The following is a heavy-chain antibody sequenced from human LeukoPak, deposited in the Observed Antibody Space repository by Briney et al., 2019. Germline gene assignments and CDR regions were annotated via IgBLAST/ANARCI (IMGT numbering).Heavy chain of an antibody. V-gene: IGHV3-23*01. D-gene: IGHD3-22*01. CDR1: GFGFSSYV. CDR2: MTGGSDST. CDR3: AKPPYDSSGYYQSTFDY. J-gene: IGHJ4*02. Sequence: GGSLRLSCAASGFGFSSYVMSWVRQAPGKGLEWVSAMTGGSDSTYYADSVKGRFTISRDNSKNTLYLQMNSLRAEDTAVYYCAKPPYDSSGYYQSTFDYWGQGTLVTVSS.